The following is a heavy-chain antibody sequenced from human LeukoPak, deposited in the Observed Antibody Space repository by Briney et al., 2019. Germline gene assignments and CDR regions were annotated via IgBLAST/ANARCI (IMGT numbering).Heavy chain of an antibody. Sequence: PSQTLSLTCTVSGGSISSGGYYWSWIRQHPGKGLEWIGYIFYSGSTYYNPSLKSRVTISVDTSKNQFSLKLSSVTAADTAVYYCARGADTPPLQAGFDIWGQGTMVTVSS. CDR2: IFYSGST. J-gene: IGHJ3*02. D-gene: IGHD2-15*01. CDR1: GGSISSGGYY. V-gene: IGHV4-31*03. CDR3: ARGADTPPLQAGFDI.